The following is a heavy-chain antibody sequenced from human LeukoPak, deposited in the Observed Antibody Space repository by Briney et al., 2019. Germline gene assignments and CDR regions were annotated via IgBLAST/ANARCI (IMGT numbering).Heavy chain of an antibody. CDR1: GGPISSGAYY. J-gene: IGHJ4*02. Sequence: SQTLSLTCTVSGGPISSGAYYWSWIRQHPGKGLEWIGYIYYSGSTYYNPSLKSRFIISIDTSKNQFSLNLSSVTAADTAVYYCARAPIGSGNDYYFDYWGQGTLVTVSS. CDR2: IYYSGST. V-gene: IGHV4-31*03. D-gene: IGHD3-10*01. CDR3: ARAPIGSGNDYYFDY.